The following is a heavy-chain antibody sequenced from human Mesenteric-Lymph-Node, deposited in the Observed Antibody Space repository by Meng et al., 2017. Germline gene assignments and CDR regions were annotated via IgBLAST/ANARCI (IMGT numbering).Heavy chain of an antibody. CDR2: INHSGST. V-gene: IGHV4-31*03. Sequence: QVQLQESGPGLVKPSQTLSLTCTVSGGSISSGGYYWSWIRQPPGKGLEWIGEINHSGSTNYNPSLKSRVTISVDTSKNQLSLKLSSVTAADTAVYYCAYSGSNYPDYWGQGTLVTVSS. CDR1: GGSISSGGYY. CDR3: AYSGSNYPDY. D-gene: IGHD1-26*01. J-gene: IGHJ4*02.